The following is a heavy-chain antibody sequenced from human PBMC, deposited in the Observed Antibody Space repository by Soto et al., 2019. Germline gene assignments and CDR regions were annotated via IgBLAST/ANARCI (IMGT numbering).Heavy chain of an antibody. CDR3: ARARTYYDIFTGYWHGMDV. J-gene: IGHJ6*02. D-gene: IGHD3-9*01. Sequence: SETLSLTCTVSGGSVSSGSYYWSWIRQPPGKGLEWIGYIYYSGSTNYNPSLKSRVTISVDTSKNQFSLKLSSVTAADTAVYYCARARTYYDIFTGYWHGMDVWGQGTTVTVSS. V-gene: IGHV4-61*01. CDR2: IYYSGST. CDR1: GGSVSSGSYY.